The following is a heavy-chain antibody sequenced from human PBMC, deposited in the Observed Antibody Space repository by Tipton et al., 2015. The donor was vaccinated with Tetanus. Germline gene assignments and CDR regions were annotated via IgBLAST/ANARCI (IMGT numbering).Heavy chain of an antibody. CDR2: ISYDGTHI. V-gene: IGHV3-30-3*01. CDR3: ARERNGGSGGYFPYYSYYMDV. Sequence: SLRLSCAASGFTFKNYAMHWVRQAPGKGLQWVATISYDGTHIYYSDSMKGRFTISRDNSKNTLYLQAYGLRFDDTAVYYCARERNGGSGGYFPYYSYYMDVWGKGTTVAVSS. J-gene: IGHJ6*03. CDR1: GFTFKNYA. D-gene: IGHD1-26*01.